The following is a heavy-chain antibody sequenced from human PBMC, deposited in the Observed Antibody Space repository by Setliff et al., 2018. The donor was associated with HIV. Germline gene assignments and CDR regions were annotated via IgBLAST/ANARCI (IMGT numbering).Heavy chain of an antibody. Sequence: GESLKISCAASGFTFNSYWMHWVRQAPGKGLEWVSRINGDGSGTNYADSVKGRFTISRDNARKMLFLQMNSLRAEDTAVYYCARSYYYSGNPGGEFDYWGQGTLVTVSS. CDR3: ARSYYYSGNPGGEFDY. CDR1: GFTFNSYW. CDR2: INGDGSGT. V-gene: IGHV3-74*01. J-gene: IGHJ4*02. D-gene: IGHD3-16*01.